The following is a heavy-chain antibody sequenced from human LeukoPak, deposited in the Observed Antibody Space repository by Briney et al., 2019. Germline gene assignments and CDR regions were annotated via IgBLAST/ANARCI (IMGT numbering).Heavy chain of an antibody. CDR2: INHSGST. D-gene: IGHD2-2*01. CDR3: ARAPSTSLGNDY. CDR1: GGSFSGYY. Sequence: SETLSLTCAVYGGSFSGYYWGWIRQPPGKGLEWIGEINHSGSTNYNPSLESRVTISVDTSKNQFSLKLSSVTAADTAVYYCARAPSTSLGNDYWGQGTLVTVSS. V-gene: IGHV4-34*01. J-gene: IGHJ4*02.